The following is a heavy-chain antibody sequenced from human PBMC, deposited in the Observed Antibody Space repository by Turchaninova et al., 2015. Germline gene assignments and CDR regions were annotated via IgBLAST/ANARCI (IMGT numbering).Heavy chain of an antibody. CDR1: GYSISSAYY. V-gene: IGHV4-38-2*01. CDR2: IYHSGTT. CDR3: GRGDYYFDF. D-gene: IGHD3-16*01. Sequence: QVQLQESGPGLVKPSETLSLTCAVSGYSISSAYYWGWIRQPPGKGLEWIGIIYHSGTTYYNPSLWSRVTISVDTSKNQFSLKLSSVTAADTAVYYCGRGDYYFDFWGQGTLVTVSS. J-gene: IGHJ4*02.